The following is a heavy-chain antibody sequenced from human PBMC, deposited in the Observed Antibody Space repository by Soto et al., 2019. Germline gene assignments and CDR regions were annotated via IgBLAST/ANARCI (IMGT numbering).Heavy chain of an antibody. J-gene: IGHJ6*02. V-gene: IGHV4-4*07. D-gene: IGHD6-19*01. Sequence: SETLSLTCSVSGADINTYSWTWIRQPAGKGLEWIGRIYTSASINYNPSLRGRVTLSVDTSTNQVSLKLASVTAADTAVYYCARDREAGYNFYYGMDVWGQGTTVTVS. CDR1: GADINTYS. CDR3: ARDREAGYNFYYGMDV. CDR2: IYTSASI.